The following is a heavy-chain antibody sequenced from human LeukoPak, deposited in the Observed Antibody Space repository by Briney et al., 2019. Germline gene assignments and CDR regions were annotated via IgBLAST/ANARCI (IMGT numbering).Heavy chain of an antibody. CDR2: INCDDGST. CDR1: GYTFTSCW. J-gene: IGHJ4*02. CDR3: ARAPRNSSTMLDF. Sequence: ASVKVSCKASGYTFTSCWIQWVRPAPGQGLEWMGLINCDDGSTAYAPKFQGRVIMTRDTSTSTAYMDLSSLRSDDTAVYHCARAPRNSSTMLDFWGQGTLVSVSS. D-gene: IGHD6-13*01. V-gene: IGHV1-46*01.